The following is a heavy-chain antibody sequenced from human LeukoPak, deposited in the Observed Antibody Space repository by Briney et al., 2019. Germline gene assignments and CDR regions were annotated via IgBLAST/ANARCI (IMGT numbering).Heavy chain of an antibody. CDR1: GGSINSYH. CDR3: ARLGPYYDFWSGYLGGDWFDP. CDR2: IYYSGST. V-gene: IGHV4-59*05. Sequence: SETLSLTCTVSGGSINSYHWSWIRQPPGKGLEWIGSIYYSGSTYYNPSLKSRVTISVDTSKNQFSLKLSSVTAADTAVYYCARLGPYYDFWSGYLGGDWFDPWGQGTLVTVSS. J-gene: IGHJ5*02. D-gene: IGHD3-3*01.